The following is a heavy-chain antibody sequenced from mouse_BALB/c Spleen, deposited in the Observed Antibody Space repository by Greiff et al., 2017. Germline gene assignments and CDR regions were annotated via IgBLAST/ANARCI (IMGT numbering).Heavy chain of an antibody. Sequence: QVQLKQSGAELVKPGASVKLSCKASGYTFTSYYMYWVKQRPGQGLEWIGEINPSNGGTNFNEKFKSKATLTVDKSSSTAYMQLSSLTSEDSAVYYCTRRNDYWYFDVWGAGTTVTVSS. CDR1: GYTFTSYY. J-gene: IGHJ1*01. CDR2: INPSNGGT. D-gene: IGHD2-3*01. V-gene: IGHV1S81*02. CDR3: TRRNDYWYFDV.